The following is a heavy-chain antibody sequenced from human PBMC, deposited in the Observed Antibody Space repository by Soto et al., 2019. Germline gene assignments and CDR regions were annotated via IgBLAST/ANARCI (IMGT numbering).Heavy chain of an antibody. CDR2: ISGSGGST. CDR3: AKGGDISDYYYYGMDV. D-gene: IGHD3-9*01. V-gene: IGHV3-23*01. CDR1: GFTFSSYA. J-gene: IGHJ6*02. Sequence: EVQLLESGGGLVQPGGSLRLSCAASGFTFSSYAMSWVRQAPGKGLEWVSAISGSGGSTYYADFVKGRFTISRDNSKNTLYLQMNSLRAEDTAVYYCAKGGDISDYYYYGMDVWGQGTTVTVSS.